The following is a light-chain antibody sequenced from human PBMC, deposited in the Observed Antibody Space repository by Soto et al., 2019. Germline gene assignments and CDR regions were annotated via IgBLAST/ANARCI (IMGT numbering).Light chain of an antibody. CDR1: SSNIGKNT. CDR3: AAWDDSLKGHV. J-gene: IGLJ1*01. CDR2: TNN. V-gene: IGLV1-44*01. Sequence: QSVLTQPPSASGTPGQRVTISYSGSSSNIGKNTVNWYQQLPGTAPKLLISTNNQRPSGVPDRFSGSKSGTSGSLAISGPQSEDEAEYYCAAWDDSLKGHVFGTGTKVTVL.